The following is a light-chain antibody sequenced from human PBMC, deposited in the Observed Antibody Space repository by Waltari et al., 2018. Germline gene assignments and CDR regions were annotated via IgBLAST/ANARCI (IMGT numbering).Light chain of an antibody. V-gene: IGLV2-23*02. CDR2: EVS. J-gene: IGLJ3*02. CDR3: CSYAGSSTLWV. Sequence: QSALTQPASVSGSPGQSITISCTGTSSDVGSYNLVSWYQQPPGKAPKLMIYEVSKRPAGGSNRFSGSKSGNTASLTISGLQTEDEADYYCCSYAGSSTLWVFGGGTKLTVL. CDR1: SSDVGSYNL.